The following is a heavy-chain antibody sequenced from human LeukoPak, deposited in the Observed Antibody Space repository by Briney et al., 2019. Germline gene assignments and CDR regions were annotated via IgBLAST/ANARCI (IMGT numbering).Heavy chain of an antibody. J-gene: IGHJ4*02. CDR1: GYTLTELS. CDR3: ATWAYLGIAVSFDY. D-gene: IGHD6-19*01. Sequence: ASVKVSCTVSGYTLTELSMHWVRQAPGKGLEWMGGFDPEDGETIYAQKFQGRVTMTEDTSTDTAYMELSSLRSEDTPVYYCATWAYLGIAVSFDYWGQGTLVTVSS. V-gene: IGHV1-24*01. CDR2: FDPEDGET.